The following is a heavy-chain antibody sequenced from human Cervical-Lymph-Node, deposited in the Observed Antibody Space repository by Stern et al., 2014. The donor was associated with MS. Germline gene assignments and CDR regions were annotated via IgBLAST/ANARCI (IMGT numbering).Heavy chain of an antibody. J-gene: IGHJ4*02. V-gene: IGHV4-31*03. CDR3: ARSSSPGTRTARFDY. D-gene: IGHD2-21*02. Sequence: VQLVESGPGLVKPSQTLSLTCTVSGASISSAGYYWSWIRQPPGKGLEWIGYIFHIGSSFYNPSLRGRISMQVDTSNNQFSLKLSSLTAADTAVYYCARSSSPGTRTARFDYWGQGTLVTVSS. CDR1: GASISSAGYY. CDR2: IFHIGSS.